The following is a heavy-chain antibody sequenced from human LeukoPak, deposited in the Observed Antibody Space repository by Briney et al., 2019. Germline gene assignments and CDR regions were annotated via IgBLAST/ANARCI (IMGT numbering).Heavy chain of an antibody. D-gene: IGHD6-13*01. CDR1: GGSISSSSYY. Sequence: SETLSLTCTVSGGSISSSSYYWGWIRQPPGKGLEWIGSIYYSGSTNYNPSLKSRVTISVDTSKNQFSLKLSSVTAADTAVYYCASLRIAARRAFDIWGQGTMVTVSS. V-gene: IGHV4-39*07. CDR3: ASLRIAARRAFDI. J-gene: IGHJ3*02. CDR2: IYYSGST.